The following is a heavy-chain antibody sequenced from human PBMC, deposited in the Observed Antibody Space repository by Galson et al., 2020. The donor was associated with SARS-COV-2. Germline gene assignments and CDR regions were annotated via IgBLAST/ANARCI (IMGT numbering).Heavy chain of an antibody. CDR3: ARRGSSWYFVGWFDP. Sequence: SETLSLTCTVSGGSISSSSYYWGWIRQPPGKGLEWIGSIYYSGSTYYNPSLKSRVTISVDTSKNQFSLKLSSVTAADTAVYYCARRGSSWYFVGWFDPWGQGTLVTVSS. V-gene: IGHV4-39*01. CDR1: GGSISSSSYY. CDR2: IYYSGST. J-gene: IGHJ5*02. D-gene: IGHD6-13*01.